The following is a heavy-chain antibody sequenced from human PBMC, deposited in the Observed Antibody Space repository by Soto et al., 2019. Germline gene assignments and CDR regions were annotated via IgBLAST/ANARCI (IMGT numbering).Heavy chain of an antibody. Sequence: GGSLRLSCAASGFTFSSYVMSWVRQAPGKGLEWVSAITGSGVTTHYADSVKGRFALSRDNSKSTLYLQMNSLRAEDTAVYYCAKTGMATTKRSLPYYFDYWGQGSLVTVSS. V-gene: IGHV3-23*01. CDR1: GFTFSSYV. J-gene: IGHJ4*02. CDR2: ITGSGVTT. D-gene: IGHD1-1*01. CDR3: AKTGMATTKRSLPYYFDY.